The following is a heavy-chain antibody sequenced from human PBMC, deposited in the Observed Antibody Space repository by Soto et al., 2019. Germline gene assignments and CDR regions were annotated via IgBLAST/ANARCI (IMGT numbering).Heavy chain of an antibody. CDR2: IYDSAST. CDR1: GGSISSYY. CDR3: AGRFSGYYDY. D-gene: IGHD3-22*01. Sequence: QVQLQESGPGLVKPSETLSLTCTFSGGSISSYYWSWIRQPPGKGLEWIGYIYDSASTNYNPSLKSRVTISVDTSKNQFSLKLSSVTAADTAVYYCAGRFSGYYDYWGQGTLVTVSS. V-gene: IGHV4-59*01. J-gene: IGHJ4*02.